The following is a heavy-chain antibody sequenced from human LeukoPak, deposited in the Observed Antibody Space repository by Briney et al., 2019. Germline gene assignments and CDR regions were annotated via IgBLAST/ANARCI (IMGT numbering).Heavy chain of an antibody. J-gene: IGHJ4*02. CDR2: IGTAGDT. CDR3: ARVRYRLAETYIDY. CDR1: GFTFSSYD. V-gene: IGHV3-13*01. Sequence: PGGSLRLSCAASGFTFSSYDMHWVRQATGKGLEWVSAIGTAGDTYYPGSVKGRFTISRENAKNSLYLQMNSLRAGDTAVYYCARVRYRLAETYIDYWGQGTLVTVSS. D-gene: IGHD3-16*01.